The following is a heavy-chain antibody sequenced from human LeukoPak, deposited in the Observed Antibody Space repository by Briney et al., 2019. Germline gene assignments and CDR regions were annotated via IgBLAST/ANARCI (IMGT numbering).Heavy chain of an antibody. CDR1: GGTFSNYA. V-gene: IGHV1-69*13. CDR3: AREPSRYTDSWYRPGPGDNWFDP. CDR2: IIPIFGTA. D-gene: IGHD3-16*02. J-gene: IGHJ5*02. Sequence: AASVKVSCKASGGTFSNYAISWVRQAPGQGLEWMAGIIPIFGTAHYAQKFQGRVTITADESTTTAYMELSSLRSEDTAVYYCAREPSRYTDSWYRPGPGDNWFDPWGQGTLVTVSS.